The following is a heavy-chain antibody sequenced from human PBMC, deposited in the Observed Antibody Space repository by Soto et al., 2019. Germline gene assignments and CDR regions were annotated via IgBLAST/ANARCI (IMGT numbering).Heavy chain of an antibody. J-gene: IGHJ6*02. V-gene: IGHV1-46*04. D-gene: IGHD6-6*01. CDR1: EYTFATYY. CDR3: AREGPAGSSSHYFYYGMDV. CDR2: INPNGGST. Sequence: QVQLVQSGAEVKKPGASVKVSCKASEYTFATYYIHWVRQAPGQGLEWMGIINPNGGSTTYAQRLQGRVTMTRDTSTSTVYMELSSLRSDDTAVYYCAREGPAGSSSHYFYYGMDVWGQGTTVTVSS.